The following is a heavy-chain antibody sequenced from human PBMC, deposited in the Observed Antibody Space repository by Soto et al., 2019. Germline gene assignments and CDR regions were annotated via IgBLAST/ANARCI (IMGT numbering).Heavy chain of an antibody. CDR1: GDTFSSYG. D-gene: IGHD2-2*01. Sequence: ASVKVSCKASGDTFSSYGISWVRQAAGQGLEWMGGIIPIFGTTNYAQKFQGRVTITADKSTSTAYMELSSLRSEDTAVYYCARGVVVVPAASYYYYYGMDVWGQGTTVTVSS. CDR2: IIPIFGTT. V-gene: IGHV1-69*06. CDR3: ARGVVVVPAASYYYYYGMDV. J-gene: IGHJ6*02.